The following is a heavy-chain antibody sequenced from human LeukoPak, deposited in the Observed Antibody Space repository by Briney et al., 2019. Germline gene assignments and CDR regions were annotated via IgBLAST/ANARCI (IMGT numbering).Heavy chain of an antibody. Sequence: SETLSLTCAVSGYSISSGYYWGWFRQPPGKGLEWIGCMYYSWSNYYNPSLKSRVTISVDTSKTQFSLKLSSVTAADTAVYYCARQGGSSSPYYYYYMDVWGKGTTVTVSS. D-gene: IGHD6-13*01. V-gene: IGHV4-38-2*01. CDR1: GYSISSGYY. J-gene: IGHJ6*03. CDR2: MYYSWSN. CDR3: ARQGGSSSPYYYYYMDV.